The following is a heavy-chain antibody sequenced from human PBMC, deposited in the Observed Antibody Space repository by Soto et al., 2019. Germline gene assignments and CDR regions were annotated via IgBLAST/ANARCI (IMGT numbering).Heavy chain of an antibody. CDR3: ARDDVLCDGGRWYGGPLDV. CDR1: GFTVSSKY. Sequence: EVHLVESGGGLVQPGGSLRLSCAASGFTVSSKYMSWVRQAPGKGLEWVSLIQSGGPTYYADSVKGRFTISRDTSENTMHLQMDSRRAEDTAVYYCARDDVLCDGGRWYGGPLDVWGKGTTVTVSS. CDR2: IQSGGPT. D-gene: IGHD2-15*01. J-gene: IGHJ6*04. V-gene: IGHV3-66*01.